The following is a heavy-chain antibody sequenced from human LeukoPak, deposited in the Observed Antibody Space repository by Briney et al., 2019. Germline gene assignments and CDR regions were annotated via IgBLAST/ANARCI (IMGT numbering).Heavy chain of an antibody. CDR2: IRSKAFGGST. CDR1: GFTLGDYA. J-gene: IGHJ4*02. D-gene: IGHD3-3*01. Sequence: PGRSLRLSCIASGFTLGDYAMSWVRQAPGKGLEWVGFIRSKAFGGSTEYAASVKGRFTISRDDSKSIAYLQMNSLKTEDTAVYYCTRDFTIFDYWGQGTLVTVSS. CDR3: TRDFTIFDY. V-gene: IGHV3-49*04.